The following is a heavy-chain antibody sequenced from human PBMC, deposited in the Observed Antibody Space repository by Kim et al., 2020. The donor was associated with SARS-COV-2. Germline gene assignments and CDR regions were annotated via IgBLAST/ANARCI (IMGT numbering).Heavy chain of an antibody. CDR3: ARENYLDF. CDR1: GYTFTGYF. Sequence: ASVKVSCQASGYTFTGYFLHWVRLAPGQGLEWIGRINPKSGTSTLAQKFQGRVTMTRDRSITTVYMELSSLRSDDTAVYYCARENYLDFWGQGTPVTVSS. J-gene: IGHJ4*02. CDR2: INPKSGTS. V-gene: IGHV1-2*06.